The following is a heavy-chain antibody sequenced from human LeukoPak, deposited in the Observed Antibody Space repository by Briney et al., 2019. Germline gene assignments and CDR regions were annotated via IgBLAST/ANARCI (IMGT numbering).Heavy chain of an antibody. CDR2: IKPDNGGT. V-gene: IGHV1-2*02. D-gene: IGHD3-3*01. J-gene: IGHJ4*02. CDR3: ARDLTPYDFWSERAYYFDY. CDR1: RYTFIDYY. Sequence: ASVKVSCKTSRYTFIDYYIHWVRQAPGQGLEWMGWIKPDNGGTNYAQNFQGRVTMTRDTSISTAYMELRRLRSDDTAVYYCARDLTPYDFWSERAYYFDYWGQGTLVTVSS.